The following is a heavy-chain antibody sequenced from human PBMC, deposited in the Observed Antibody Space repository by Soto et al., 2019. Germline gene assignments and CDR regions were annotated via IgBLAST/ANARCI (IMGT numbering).Heavy chain of an antibody. CDR3: VRQYSSDSNGGLCFHALDI. CDR2: IYYNGFT. Sequence: VQLQESGPGLVKASETLSLTCTVSGASVSSGSYYWGWVRQPPGKGLHWIGFIYYNGFTNYGPSLKSRVTMSVDTSKNQFSLTLSSVTAADTAVYFCVRQYSSDSNGGLCFHALDIWGRGTRVTVSS. CDR1: GASVSSGSYY. J-gene: IGHJ3*02. D-gene: IGHD3-16*01. V-gene: IGHV4-61*01.